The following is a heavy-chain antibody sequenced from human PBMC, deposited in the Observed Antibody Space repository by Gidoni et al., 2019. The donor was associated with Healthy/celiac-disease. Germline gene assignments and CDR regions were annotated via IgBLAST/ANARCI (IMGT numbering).Heavy chain of an antibody. J-gene: IGHJ3*02. CDR1: GLTFSSYA. CDR3: ARVTMASPGAFDI. Sequence: QVQLVESGGGVVQPGRSLRPSCAASGLTFSSYAMHWVRQAPGKGLEWVAVISYDGSNKYYADSVKGRFTISRDNSKNTLYLQMNSLRAEDTAVYYCARVTMASPGAFDIWGQGTMVTVSS. D-gene: IGHD3-10*01. V-gene: IGHV3-30-3*01. CDR2: ISYDGSNK.